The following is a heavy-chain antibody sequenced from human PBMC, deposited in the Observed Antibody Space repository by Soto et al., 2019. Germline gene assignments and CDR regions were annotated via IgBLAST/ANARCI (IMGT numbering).Heavy chain of an antibody. V-gene: IGHV4-31*03. J-gene: IGHJ4*02. CDR1: GGSISSGGYY. D-gene: IGHD3-3*01. CDR2: IYYSGST. Sequence: SETLSLTCTVSGGSISSGGYYWSWIRQHPGKGLEWIGYIYYSGSTYYNPSLKSRVTISVDTSKNQFSLKLSSVTAADTAVYYCARVRRRLRFLEDYYFDYWGQGTLVTVSS. CDR3: ARVRRRLRFLEDYYFDY.